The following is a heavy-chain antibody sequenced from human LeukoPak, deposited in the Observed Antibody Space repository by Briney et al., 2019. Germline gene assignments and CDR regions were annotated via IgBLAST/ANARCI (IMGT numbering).Heavy chain of an antibody. CDR2: ISSSCSTI. D-gene: IGHD3-9*01. Sequence: GGSLRLSCAASGFTFSSYSMNWVRQAPGKGLEWVSYISSSCSTIYYADSVKGRFTISRDNAKNSLYLQMNSLGAEDTAVYYCARDPVDDFLTVYYYFGMDVWGQGTTVTVSS. J-gene: IGHJ6*02. CDR3: ARDPVDDFLTVYYYFGMDV. CDR1: GFTFSSYS. V-gene: IGHV3-48*01.